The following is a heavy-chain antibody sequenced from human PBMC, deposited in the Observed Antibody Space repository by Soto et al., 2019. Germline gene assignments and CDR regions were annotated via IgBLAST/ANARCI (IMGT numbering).Heavy chain of an antibody. CDR3: ASGWVVRGVMKGFDP. D-gene: IGHD3-10*01. Sequence: QAQLQESGPGLVKPSGTLSLTCAVSGGSISSSHWWSWVRQPPGKGLEWIGEIYHSGSTNYNPSLKSRVTISVDKSKNQFSLKLSSVTAPDTAGYYCASGWVVRGVMKGFDPWGQGTQVSVSS. V-gene: IGHV4-4*02. CDR2: IYHSGST. J-gene: IGHJ5*02. CDR1: GGSISSSHW.